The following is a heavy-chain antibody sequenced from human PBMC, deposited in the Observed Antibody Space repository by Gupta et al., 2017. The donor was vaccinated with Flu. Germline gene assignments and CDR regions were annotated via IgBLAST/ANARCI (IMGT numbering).Heavy chain of an antibody. Sequence: PSFQGHVTISADKSISTAYLQWSSLKASDTAMYYCARLENLPAAMPLVDYWGQGTLVTVSS. D-gene: IGHD2-2*01. J-gene: IGHJ4*02. CDR3: ARLENLPAAMPLVDY. V-gene: IGHV5-10-1*01.